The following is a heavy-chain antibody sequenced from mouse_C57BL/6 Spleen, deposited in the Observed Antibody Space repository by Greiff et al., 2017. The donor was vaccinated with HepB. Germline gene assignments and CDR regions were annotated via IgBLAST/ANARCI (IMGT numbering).Heavy chain of an antibody. CDR2: IRNKANGYTT. J-gene: IGHJ4*01. D-gene: IGHD1-1*01. CDR3: ARSDDYGSRYARDY. V-gene: IGHV7-3*01. CDR1: GFTFTDYY. Sequence: EVKLVESGGGLVQPGGSLSLSCAASGFTFTDYYMSWVRQPPGKALEWLGFIRNKANGYTTEYSASVKGRFTISKDNSQTILYLQMNARRAEDSATYYCARSDDYGSRYARDYWGQGTSVTVSS.